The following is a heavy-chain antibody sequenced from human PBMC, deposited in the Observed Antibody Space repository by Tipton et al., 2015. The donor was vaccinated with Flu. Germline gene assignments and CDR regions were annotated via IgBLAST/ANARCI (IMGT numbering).Heavy chain of an antibody. D-gene: IGHD3-22*01. J-gene: IGHJ4*02. CDR2: IWYDGSKK. V-gene: IGHV3-33*08. CDR1: GFTFSDYN. CDR3: ARDSLVIPLDY. Sequence: SLRLSCAASGFTFSDYNMNWVRQAPGKGLEWVAIIWYDGSKKYYADSVKGRFTISRDTSRNTLYLQMNNLRAEDTAVYYCARDSLVIPLDYWGQGTPITVSS.